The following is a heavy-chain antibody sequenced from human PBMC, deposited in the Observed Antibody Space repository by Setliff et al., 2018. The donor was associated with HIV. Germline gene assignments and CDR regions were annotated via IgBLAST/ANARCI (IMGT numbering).Heavy chain of an antibody. D-gene: IGHD3-16*01. J-gene: IGHJ4*02. CDR2: IYYSGIN. Sequence: SETLSLTCTVSGGSISSHYWSWIRQSPGNGLEWIGNIYYSGINNYNASLKSRVTISVDTSQTQFSLKLTSVTAADTAVYYCARWGKLGWSFDFWGQGTLVTVSS. CDR1: GGSISSHY. CDR3: ARWGKLGWSFDF. V-gene: IGHV4-59*11.